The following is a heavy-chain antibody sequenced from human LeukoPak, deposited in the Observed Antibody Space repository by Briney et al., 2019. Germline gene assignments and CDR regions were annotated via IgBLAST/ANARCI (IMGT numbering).Heavy chain of an antibody. D-gene: IGHD3-3*01. V-gene: IGHV3-7*01. CDR3: ARAPDSRISYTIFGVVIGDAFDI. J-gene: IGHJ3*02. CDR1: GFTFSSYW. Sequence: PGGSLRLSCAASGFTFSSYWMSWVRQAPGKGLEWVANIKQDGSEKYYVDSVKGRFTISRDNAKNSLYLQMNSLRAEDTAVYYCARAPDSRISYTIFGVVIGDAFDIWGQGTMVTVSS. CDR2: IKQDGSEK.